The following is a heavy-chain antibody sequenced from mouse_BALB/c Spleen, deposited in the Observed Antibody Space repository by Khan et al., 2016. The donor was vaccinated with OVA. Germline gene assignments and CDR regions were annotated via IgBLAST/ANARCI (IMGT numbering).Heavy chain of an antibody. J-gene: IGHJ2*01. V-gene: IGHV3-2*02. Sequence: EVQLQESGPGLVKPSQSLSLTCTVTGYSITSGYAWNWIRQFPGNKLEWMGYISYSGVTSYTPSLKSRISITRDTSKNQFFLQLTSVTTEDTATFYGARGNYYGYFFAYWVQGTPLTVSS. D-gene: IGHD1-2*01. CDR2: ISYSGVT. CDR1: GYSITSGYA. CDR3: ARGNYYGYFFAY.